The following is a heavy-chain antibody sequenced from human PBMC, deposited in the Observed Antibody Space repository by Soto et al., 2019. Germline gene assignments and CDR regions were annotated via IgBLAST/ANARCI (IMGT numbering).Heavy chain of an antibody. J-gene: IGHJ3*01. CDR1: GFTFSTYG. Sequence: GGSLRLSCAASGFTFSTYGLTWVRQAPGKGLEWVSDISGSGGDTYYADSVKGRFTISRENAKNSLYLQMNSLRAGDTAVYYCASGRVWYYDPTDGFDFWGQGTLVTVSS. CDR3: ASGRVWYYDPTDGFDF. D-gene: IGHD3-22*01. CDR2: ISGSGGDT. V-gene: IGHV3-23*01.